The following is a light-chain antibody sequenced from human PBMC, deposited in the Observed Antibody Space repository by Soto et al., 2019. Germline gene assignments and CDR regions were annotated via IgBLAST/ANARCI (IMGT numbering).Light chain of an antibody. V-gene: IGLV2-11*01. Sequence: QSALTQPRSVSGSPGQSVTISCTGTSSDVGGYNYVSWYQQHPGKAPMLVIYDVSKRPSGVPDRFSGSKSGNTASLTISGLQAEDEADYCCCSYAGSYIVLFGGGTKLTVL. J-gene: IGLJ2*01. CDR1: SSDVGGYNY. CDR2: DVS. CDR3: CSYAGSYIVL.